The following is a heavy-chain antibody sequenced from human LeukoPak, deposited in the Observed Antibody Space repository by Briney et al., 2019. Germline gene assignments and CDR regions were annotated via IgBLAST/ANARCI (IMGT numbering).Heavy chain of an antibody. V-gene: IGHV3-33*06. J-gene: IGHJ4*02. CDR2: IWSDGTHK. CDR1: GFTFNTYG. D-gene: IGHD1-26*01. CDR3: AKSNSESQTTVGN. Sequence: GGSLRLSCAAFGFTFNTYGMHWVRQAPGKGLEWVAVIWSDGTHKYYSDSVKGRFTISRDNSKNTLHLEMNSLRVEDTAVYYCAKSNSESQTTVGNWGQGTLVTVSS.